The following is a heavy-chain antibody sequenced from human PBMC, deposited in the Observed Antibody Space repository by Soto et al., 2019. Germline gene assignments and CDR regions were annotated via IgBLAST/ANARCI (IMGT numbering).Heavy chain of an antibody. J-gene: IGHJ4*02. V-gene: IGHV3-33*01. Sequence: QVQLVESGGGVVQPGRSLRLSCAASGFTFSSYGMHWVRQAPGKGLEWVAVIWYDGSNKYYADSVKGRFTISRDNSKNXLYLQMNSLRAEDTAVYYCAREGGYSYGYRGYFDYWGQGTLVTVSS. CDR2: IWYDGSNK. D-gene: IGHD5-18*01. CDR1: GFTFSSYG. CDR3: AREGGYSYGYRGYFDY.